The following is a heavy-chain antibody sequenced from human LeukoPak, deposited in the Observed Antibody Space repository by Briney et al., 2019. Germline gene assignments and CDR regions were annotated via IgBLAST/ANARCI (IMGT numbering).Heavy chain of an antibody. CDR2: ISYDGSNK. D-gene: IGHD2-21*02. J-gene: IGHJ5*02. CDR3: AKAMGPDIVVVTTGSLDP. CDR1: GFTFISYG. V-gene: IGHV3-30*18. Sequence: GGSLRLSCAASGFTFISYGMHWVRQAPGKGLEWVALISYDGSNKYYADSVKGRFNISRDNSKNTLYLQMNSLRAEDTAVYYCAKAMGPDIVVVTTGSLDPWGQGTLVTVSS.